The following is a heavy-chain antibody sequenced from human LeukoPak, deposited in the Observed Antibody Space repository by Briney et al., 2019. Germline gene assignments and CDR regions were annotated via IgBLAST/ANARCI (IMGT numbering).Heavy chain of an antibody. D-gene: IGHD3-16*01. V-gene: IGHV4-30-2*01. CDR3: ATGGIH. CDR1: GGSISSGGYY. J-gene: IGHJ4*02. CDR2: INHSGGT. Sequence: SQTLSFTCTVSGGSISSGGYYWSWIRQPPGKGLEWIGEINHSGGTNYNPSLKSRVTISVDTSKDQFSLKLSSVTAADTAVYYCATGGIHWGQGTLVTVSS.